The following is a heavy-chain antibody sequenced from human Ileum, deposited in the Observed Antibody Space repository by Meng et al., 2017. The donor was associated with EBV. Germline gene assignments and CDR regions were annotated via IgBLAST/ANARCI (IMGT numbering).Heavy chain of an antibody. J-gene: IGHJ4*02. D-gene: IGHD6-19*01. Sequence: MHVQWQCTGFVQPSGHPSLPRVVAGDSISSSNCVSWVRQPPGKGLEWIGQIYHSGSTNYSPSLKSRVTMSVDKSKNQFSLNLSSVTAADTAVYYCARVGQWLPIDYWGQGTLVTVSS. CDR2: IYHSGST. V-gene: IGHV4-4*02. CDR3: ARVGQWLPIDY. CDR1: GDSISSSNC.